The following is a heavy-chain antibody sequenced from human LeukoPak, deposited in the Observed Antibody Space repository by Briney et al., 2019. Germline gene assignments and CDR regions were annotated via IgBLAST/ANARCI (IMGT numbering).Heavy chain of an antibody. CDR1: GFTVSSNY. J-gene: IGHJ4*02. CDR3: ARDNSGSGSYFRLDY. D-gene: IGHD3-10*01. CDR2: IYSGGST. Sequence: GGSLRLSCAASGFTVSSNYMSWVRQAPGKGLEWVSVIYSGGSTYYADSVKGRFTISRDNSKNTLYLQMNSLRAEDTAVYYCARDNSGSGSYFRLDYWGQGTLVTVSS. V-gene: IGHV3-53*01.